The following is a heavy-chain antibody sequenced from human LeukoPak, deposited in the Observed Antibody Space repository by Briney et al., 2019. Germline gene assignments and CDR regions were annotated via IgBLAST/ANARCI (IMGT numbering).Heavy chain of an antibody. CDR3: AREEPCSGGSCATLGYFDY. J-gene: IGHJ4*02. Sequence: ASVKVSCKASGYTLTGYYMHWVRQAPGQGLEWMGWINPNSGGTNYAQKLQGRVTMTRDTSISTAYMELSRLRSDDTAVYYCAREEPCSGGSCATLGYFDYWGQGTLVTVSS. CDR2: INPNSGGT. D-gene: IGHD2-15*01. V-gene: IGHV1-2*02. CDR1: GYTLTGYY.